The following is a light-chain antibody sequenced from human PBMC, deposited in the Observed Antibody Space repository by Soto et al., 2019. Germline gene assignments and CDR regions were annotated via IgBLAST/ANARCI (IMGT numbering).Light chain of an antibody. CDR2: DAS. Sequence: QSALTQPASVSGSPGQSITISCTGTSSDVGGYNYVSWYQQHPGKAPKLMIYDASNRPSGVSNRFSGSKSGNTASLTISGLQAEDEADYYCSSYTSSSTLVVFGTGTKVTVL. CDR1: SSDVGGYNY. J-gene: IGLJ1*01. V-gene: IGLV2-14*01. CDR3: SSYTSSSTLVV.